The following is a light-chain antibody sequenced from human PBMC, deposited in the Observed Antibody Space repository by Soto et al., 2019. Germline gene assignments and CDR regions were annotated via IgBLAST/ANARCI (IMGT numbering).Light chain of an antibody. J-gene: IGKJ4*01. CDR2: DVS. V-gene: IGKV3-20*01. CDR1: QSVPKNY. Sequence: EIVLTQSPGTLSLSPGEGATLSCRASQSVPKNYLGWYQQKTGQAPRLLIYDVSNRATDVPDMFSGSGSEAFFTPTISGLEPEYFVVYSCQQYATAPLTFGGGTKLEIK. CDR3: QQYATAPLT.